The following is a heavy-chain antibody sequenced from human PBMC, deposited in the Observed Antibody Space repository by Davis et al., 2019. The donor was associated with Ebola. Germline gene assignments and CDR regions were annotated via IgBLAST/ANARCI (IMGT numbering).Heavy chain of an antibody. CDR2: ISGSGGHT. CDR1: GFTFSSYA. V-gene: IGHV3-23*01. J-gene: IGHJ4*02. CDR3: AKDGAYYDSSGYYFDY. D-gene: IGHD3-22*01. Sequence: PGGSLRLSCAASGFTFSSYAMSWVRQAPGRGLEWVSGISGSGGHTYYVDSVKGRFTISRDNSKNTLYLQMNSLRAEDTAVYYCAKDGAYYDSSGYYFDYWGQGTLVTVSS.